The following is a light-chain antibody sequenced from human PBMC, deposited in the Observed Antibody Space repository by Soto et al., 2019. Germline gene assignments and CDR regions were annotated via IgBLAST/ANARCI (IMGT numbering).Light chain of an antibody. V-gene: IGKV3-20*01. J-gene: IGKJ4*01. CDR3: QQYGTTPLT. CDR2: GAS. Sequence: EIVLTQSPGTLSLSPGDRATLSCRASQSVSNNYLAWYQQKPGQAPRLLIYGASNRATGVPDRFSGSGSGTDFTLTISRLEPEDFAVYYCQQYGTTPLTFGGGAKVEIK. CDR1: QSVSNNY.